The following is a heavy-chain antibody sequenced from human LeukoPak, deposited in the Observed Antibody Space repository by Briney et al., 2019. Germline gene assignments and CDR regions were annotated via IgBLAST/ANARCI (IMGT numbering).Heavy chain of an antibody. Sequence: GASVKGSCKASGGTFSSYAISWVRQAPGQGLEWMGGIIPIFGTANYAQKFQGRVTITADESTSTAYMGLSSVRSEDTAVYYCARELWRSAPDYWGQGTLVTVPS. D-gene: IGHD3-16*01. CDR3: ARELWRSAPDY. CDR1: GGTFSSYA. V-gene: IGHV1-69*13. CDR2: IIPIFGTA. J-gene: IGHJ4*02.